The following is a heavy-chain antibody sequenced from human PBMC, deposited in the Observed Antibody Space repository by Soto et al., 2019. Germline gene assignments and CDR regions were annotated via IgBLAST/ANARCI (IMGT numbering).Heavy chain of an antibody. D-gene: IGHD5-12*01. CDR1: GFTFSSYA. CDR3: ARAVIVATIVGGWFDP. V-gene: IGHV3-30-3*01. CDR2: ISYDGSNK. Sequence: QVQLVESGGGVVQPGRSLRLSCAASGFTFSSYAMHWVRQAPGKGLEWVAVISYDGSNKYYADSVKGRFTISRDNSKNTLYLQMNSLRAEDTAVYYCARAVIVATIVGGWFDPWGQGTLVTVSS. J-gene: IGHJ5*02.